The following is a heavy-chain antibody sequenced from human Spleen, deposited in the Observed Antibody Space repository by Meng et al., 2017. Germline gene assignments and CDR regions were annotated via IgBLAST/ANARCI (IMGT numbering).Heavy chain of an antibody. J-gene: IGHJ6*02. Sequence: SVKVSCKASGGTFSSYGISWVRQAPGQGLEWMGGIISIFGTPNYAQKFQGRVMITTDESTSTAYMELRSLRSDDTAVYYCAKTRGVPYYYYYYGMDVWGQGTTVTVSS. CDR3: AKTRGVPYYYYYYGMDV. CDR1: GGTFSSYG. V-gene: IGHV1-69*05. D-gene: IGHD3-10*01. CDR2: IISIFGTP.